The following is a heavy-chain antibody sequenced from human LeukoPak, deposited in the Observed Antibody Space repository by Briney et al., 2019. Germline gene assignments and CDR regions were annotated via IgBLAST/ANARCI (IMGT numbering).Heavy chain of an antibody. CDR1: GFTFSNYG. D-gene: IGHD4-17*01. V-gene: IGHV3-30*03. CDR3: ARGSVTIDY. CDR2: ISYDGNDE. J-gene: IGHJ4*02. Sequence: PGRSLRLSCVASGFTFSNYGMHWVRQAPGKGLEWVTTISYDGNDEYYTDSVKGRFTISRDNSKNTLYLEMSSLRIEDTAVYYCARGSVTIDYWGQGTLVTVSS.